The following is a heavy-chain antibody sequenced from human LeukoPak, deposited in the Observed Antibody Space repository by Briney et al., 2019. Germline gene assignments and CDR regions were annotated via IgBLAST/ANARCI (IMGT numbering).Heavy chain of an antibody. CDR3: ARGITRSYFDY. CDR1: GFTVSSNY. Sequence: PGGSLRLSCAASGFTVSSNYMSWVRQAPGKGLEWVSVIYSSGTTYYADSVKGRFTISRDNSKNTVYLQMNSLRAEDTAMYYCARGITRSYFDYWGQGTLVTVSS. V-gene: IGHV3-53*01. J-gene: IGHJ4*02. D-gene: IGHD5-24*01. CDR2: IYSSGTT.